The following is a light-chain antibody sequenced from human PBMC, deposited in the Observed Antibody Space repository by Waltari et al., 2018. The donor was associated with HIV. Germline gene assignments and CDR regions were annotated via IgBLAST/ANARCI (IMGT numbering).Light chain of an antibody. CDR1: ALPKQY. V-gene: IGLV3-25*03. Sequence: SYELTQPPAVSVSPGQTARITCSGDALPKQYAYWYQQKSGQAPLLGLYKDSERPSGLPWRISGTSSGTTVTWQIIGVQAEAESDYYCQSADTSGDYVVFGGGTKLTV. CDR3: QSADTSGDYVV. J-gene: IGLJ2*01. CDR2: KDS.